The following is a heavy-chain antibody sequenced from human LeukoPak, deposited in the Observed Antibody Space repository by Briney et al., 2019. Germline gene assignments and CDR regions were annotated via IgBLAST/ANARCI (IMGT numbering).Heavy chain of an antibody. CDR1: GFTFSSLA. CDR3: AKNTLYCSSTSCYFFDY. J-gene: IGHJ4*02. V-gene: IGHV3-23*01. CDR2: ISYSGHGT. Sequence: GGSLRLSCAASGFTFSSLAMSWVRQAPGKGLEWVSTISYSGHGTYYADSVKGRFTISRDNSKNTLYLQMNSLRAEDTAVYYCAKNTLYCSSTSCYFFDYWGQGTLVTVSS. D-gene: IGHD2-2*01.